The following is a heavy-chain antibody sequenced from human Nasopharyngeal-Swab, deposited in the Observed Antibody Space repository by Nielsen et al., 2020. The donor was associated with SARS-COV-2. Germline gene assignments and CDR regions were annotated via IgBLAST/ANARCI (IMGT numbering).Heavy chain of an antibody. J-gene: IGHJ6*02. CDR2: LSDSGNT. V-gene: IGHV4-61*01. D-gene: IGHD5-12*01. CDR3: ARDEHAGYDRDHYYYYGMDV. Sequence: LRLSCTVSGDSVSGGRYYWNWIRQPPGQGLEWIACLSDSGNTNYNPSLKSRVSISVDTSANQFSLNLSSLTAADTAVYYCARDEHAGYDRDHYYYYGMDVWGQGTPVTVSS. CDR1: GDSVSGGRYY.